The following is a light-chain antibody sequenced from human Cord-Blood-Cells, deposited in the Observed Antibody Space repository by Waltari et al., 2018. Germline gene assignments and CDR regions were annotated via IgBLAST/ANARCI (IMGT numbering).Light chain of an antibody. V-gene: IGKV3-15*01. J-gene: IGKJ4*01. CDR1: QSVSSN. CDR3: QQYNNWLALT. Sequence: EIVMTLSPATLSVSPGERATLSCRASQSVSSNLAWYQQKPGQAPRLLIYGASTRATGIPARFSGSGSGTEFTLTISSLQSEDFAVYYCQQYNNWLALTFGGGTKVEIK. CDR2: GAS.